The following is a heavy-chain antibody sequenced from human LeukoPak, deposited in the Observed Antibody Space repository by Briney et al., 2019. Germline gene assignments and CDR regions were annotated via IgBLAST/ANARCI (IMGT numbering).Heavy chain of an antibody. V-gene: IGHV4-59*01. Sequence: SETLSLTCTVSGGSISSYYWSWIRQPPGKGLEWIGYIYYSGSTNYNPSLKSRVTILVDTSKNQFSLKLSSVTAADTAVYYCARAVATIEYYFDYWGQGTLVTVSS. J-gene: IGHJ4*02. D-gene: IGHD5-12*01. CDR1: GGSISSYY. CDR2: IYYSGST. CDR3: ARAVATIEYYFDY.